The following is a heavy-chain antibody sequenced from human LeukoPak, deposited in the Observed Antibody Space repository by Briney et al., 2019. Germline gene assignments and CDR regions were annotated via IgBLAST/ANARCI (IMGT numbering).Heavy chain of an antibody. V-gene: IGHV3-21*01. Sequence: GGSLRLSCAASGFTFSSYSMNWVRQAPGKGLEWVSSISGSSSYIYYADSVKGRFTISRDNAKNSLYLQMNSLRAEDTAVYYCARAGGDYVWRNWGQGTLVTVSS. D-gene: IGHD4-17*01. J-gene: IGHJ4*02. CDR2: ISGSSSYI. CDR3: ARAGGDYVWRN. CDR1: GFTFSSYS.